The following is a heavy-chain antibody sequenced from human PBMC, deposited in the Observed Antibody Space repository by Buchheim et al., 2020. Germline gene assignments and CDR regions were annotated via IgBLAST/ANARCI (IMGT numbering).Heavy chain of an antibody. Sequence: EVQLLESGGGLVQPGGSLRLSCAASGFTFSRYAMNWVRQAPGKGLEWVSGISGSGSTYYADSVKGRFTITRDSSKNTLDLQMNRLRAEDTAVYYCAKVGISDYYYYHMDVWGKGTT. V-gene: IGHV3-23*01. CDR1: GFTFSRYA. D-gene: IGHD3-3*02. CDR3: AKVGISDYYYYHMDV. J-gene: IGHJ6*03. CDR2: ISGSGST.